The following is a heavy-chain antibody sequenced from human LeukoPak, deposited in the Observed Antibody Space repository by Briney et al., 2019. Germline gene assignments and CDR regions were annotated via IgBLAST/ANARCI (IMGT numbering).Heavy chain of an antibody. V-gene: IGHV3-21*01. D-gene: IGHD6-19*01. CDR3: ARCLSGWKLINAFDY. J-gene: IGHJ4*02. CDR2: ISSSSSYI. Sequence: ETLSLTCTVSGGSIRSGAYSWNWVRQAPGKGLEWVSSISSSSSYIYYADSVKGRFTISRDNAKNSLYLQMNSLRAEDTAVYYCARCLSGWKLINAFDYWGQGTLVTVSS. CDR1: GGSIRSGAYS.